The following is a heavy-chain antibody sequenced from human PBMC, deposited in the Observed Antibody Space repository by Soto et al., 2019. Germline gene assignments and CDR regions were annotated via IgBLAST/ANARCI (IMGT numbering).Heavy chain of an antibody. CDR1: GGSISRSSYS. J-gene: IGHJ5*02. CDR3: ATRQGGSYNWFDP. Sequence: SETLSLTCTVSGGSISRSSYSWGWIRQPPGKGLEWIGTIYYSGSTYYNPSLKSRVTISVDTSKNQFSLKLSSVTAADTAVYYCATRQGGSYNWFDPWGQGNLVTVSS. CDR2: IYYSGST. V-gene: IGHV4-39*01. D-gene: IGHD2-15*01.